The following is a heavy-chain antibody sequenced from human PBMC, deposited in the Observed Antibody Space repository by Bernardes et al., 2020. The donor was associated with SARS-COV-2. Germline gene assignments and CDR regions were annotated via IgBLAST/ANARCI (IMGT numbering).Heavy chain of an antibody. CDR2: INPDGSST. J-gene: IGHJ4*02. V-gene: IGHV3-74*01. CDR3: AKAEGDKVGMADY. Sequence: GGSLRLSCAASGFTFSSSWLHWVRQAPGKGLVWVSRINPDGSSTSYADSVKGRFTISRDNAKNMLYLQMNSLTADDTAVYYCAKAEGDKVGMADYWGQGTLVTVSS. D-gene: IGHD5-12*01. CDR1: GFTFSSSW.